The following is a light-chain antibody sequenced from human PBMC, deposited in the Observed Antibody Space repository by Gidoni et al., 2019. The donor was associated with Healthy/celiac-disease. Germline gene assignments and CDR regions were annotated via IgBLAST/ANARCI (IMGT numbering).Light chain of an antibody. Sequence: AILITQSPSSLSASTGDRVTITCRASQGISSYLAWYQQKPGKAPKLLIYAASTLQSGVPSRFSGSGSGTDFTLTISCLQSEDFATYYCQQYYSYPRTFGQXTKVEIK. CDR3: QQYYSYPRT. J-gene: IGKJ1*01. CDR2: AAS. CDR1: QGISSY. V-gene: IGKV1-8*01.